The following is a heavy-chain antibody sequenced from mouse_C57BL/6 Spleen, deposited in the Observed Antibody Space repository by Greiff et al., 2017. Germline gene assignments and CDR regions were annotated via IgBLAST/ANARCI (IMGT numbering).Heavy chain of an antibody. J-gene: IGHJ4*01. CDR3: ARLLRDYAMDY. CDR2: IDPSDSYT. Sequence: QVQLQQPGAELVMPGASVKLSCKASGYTFTSYWMHWVKQRPGQGLEWIGEIDPSDSYTNYNQKIKGKSTLTVDKSSSTAYMQLSSLTSEDSAVYYCARLLRDYAMDYWGQGTSVTVSS. D-gene: IGHD1-1*01. CDR1: GYTFTSYW. V-gene: IGHV1-69*01.